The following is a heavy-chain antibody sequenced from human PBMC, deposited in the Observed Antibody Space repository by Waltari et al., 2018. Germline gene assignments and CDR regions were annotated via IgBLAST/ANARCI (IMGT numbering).Heavy chain of an antibody. V-gene: IGHV1-24*01. CDR3: ARVGYYYGSGYYDY. Sequence: QVQLVQSGAEVKKPGASVTVSCKVSGYTLTELSMHWVRQAPGKGLEWMGGFDPEDGETIYAQKFQGRVTITADKSTSTAYMELSSLRSEDTAVYYCARVGYYYGSGYYDYWGQGTLVTVSS. CDR2: FDPEDGET. J-gene: IGHJ4*02. D-gene: IGHD3-10*01. CDR1: GYTLTELS.